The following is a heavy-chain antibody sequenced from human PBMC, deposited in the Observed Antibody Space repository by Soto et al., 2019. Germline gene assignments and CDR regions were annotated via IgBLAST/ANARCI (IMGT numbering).Heavy chain of an antibody. CDR1: GGTFSSYA. CDR2: IIPIFGTA. CDR3: ARETKVRFGYSSLYYYGMDV. J-gene: IGHJ6*02. V-gene: IGHV1-69*01. Sequence: QVQLVQSGAEVKKPGSSVKVSCKASGGTFSSYAISWVRQAPGQGLEWMGGIIPIFGTANYAQKFQGRVTITADESTSTAYMELSSLRSEDTAVYYCARETKVRFGYSSLYYYGMDVWGQGTTVTVSS. D-gene: IGHD6-13*01.